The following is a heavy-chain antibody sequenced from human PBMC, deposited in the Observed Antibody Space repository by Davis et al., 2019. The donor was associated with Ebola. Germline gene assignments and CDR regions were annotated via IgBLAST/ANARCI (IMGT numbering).Heavy chain of an antibody. J-gene: IGHJ4*02. D-gene: IGHD5-18*01. V-gene: IGHV4-59*11. CDR2: IYYSGTT. Sequence: MPSETLSLTCTVSGGSISYHYWNWIRQAPGKGLEWIGDIYYSGTTNYNPSLKGRVTISVDTSKNQFSLRLSSVTAADTAVYYCARANTGMVPPEIDSWGRGTLVTVSS. CDR1: GGSISYHY. CDR3: ARANTGMVPPEIDS.